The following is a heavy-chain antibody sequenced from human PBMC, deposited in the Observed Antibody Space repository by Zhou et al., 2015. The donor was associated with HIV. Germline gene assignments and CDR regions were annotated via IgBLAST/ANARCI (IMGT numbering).Heavy chain of an antibody. J-gene: IGHJ2*01. V-gene: IGHV1-69*06. Sequence: QVQLVQSGTEVKKPGASVKVSCKASGYPFLSYGISWVRQVPGQGLEWMGGIIPFFGTASYAQKFQGRVTITADKSTNTAYMELSRLRSEDTAAYYCAREGWGSWYFDLWGRGTLVSVSS. D-gene: IGHD7-27*01. CDR2: IIPFFGTA. CDR1: GYPFLSYG. CDR3: AREGWGSWYFDL.